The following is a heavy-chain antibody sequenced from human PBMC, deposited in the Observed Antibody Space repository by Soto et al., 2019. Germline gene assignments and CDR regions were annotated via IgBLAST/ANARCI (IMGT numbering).Heavy chain of an antibody. Sequence: SETLSLTCTVSGGSISSSSYYWGWIRQPPGKGLEWIGSIYYSGSTYYNPSLKSRVTISVDTSKNQFSLKLSSVTAADTAVYYCARRTGPAIYYYYYYMDVWGKGTMVTVSS. J-gene: IGHJ6*03. CDR2: IYYSGST. CDR3: ARRTGPAIYYYYYYMDV. D-gene: IGHD3-9*01. V-gene: IGHV4-39*01. CDR1: GGSISSSSYY.